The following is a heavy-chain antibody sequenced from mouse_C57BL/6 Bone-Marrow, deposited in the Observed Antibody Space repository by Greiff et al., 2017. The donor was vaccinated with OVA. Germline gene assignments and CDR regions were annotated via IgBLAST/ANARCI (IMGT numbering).Heavy chain of an antibody. Sequence: EVHLVESGGGLVKPGGSLKLSCAASGFTFSSYAMSWVRQTPEKRLEWVATISDGGSYTYYPDNVKGRFTISRDNAKNNLYLQMSHLKSEDTAMYYCAKGIYYYGNGYFDVWGTGTTVTVSS. CDR1: GFTFSSYA. CDR3: AKGIYYYGNGYFDV. D-gene: IGHD1-1*01. V-gene: IGHV5-4*01. CDR2: ISDGGSYT. J-gene: IGHJ1*03.